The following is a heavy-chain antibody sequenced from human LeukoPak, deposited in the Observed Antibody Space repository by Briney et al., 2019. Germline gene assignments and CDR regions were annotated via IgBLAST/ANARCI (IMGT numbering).Heavy chain of an antibody. Sequence: SVKVSCKASGGTFSSYAISWVRQAPGQGLEWMGGIIPIFGTANYAQKFQGRVTITADESTSTAYMELSSLRSEDAAVYYCARDTIVPAAIDYYYYYMDVWGKGTTVTVSS. CDR3: ARDTIVPAAIDYYYYYMDV. D-gene: IGHD2-2*01. J-gene: IGHJ6*03. CDR1: GGTFSSYA. V-gene: IGHV1-69*13. CDR2: IIPIFGTA.